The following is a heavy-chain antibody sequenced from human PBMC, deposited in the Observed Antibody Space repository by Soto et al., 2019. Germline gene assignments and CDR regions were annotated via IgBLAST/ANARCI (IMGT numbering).Heavy chain of an antibody. D-gene: IGHD6-6*01. CDR2: VTGDGSRT. J-gene: IGHJ4*02. Sequence: GGSLRLSCAASGFTFNSYAINWVRQAPGKGLEWVSGVTGDGSRTFYADSVKGRCTISRDNSKNTLYLQMNSLRAEDTAVYFCAKEYTSSSRGSFDSWGQGILVTVSS. CDR1: GFTFNSYA. CDR3: AKEYTSSSRGSFDS. V-gene: IGHV3-23*01.